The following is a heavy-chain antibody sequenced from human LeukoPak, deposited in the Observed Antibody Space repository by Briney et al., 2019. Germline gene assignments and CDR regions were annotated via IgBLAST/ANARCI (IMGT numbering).Heavy chain of an antibody. Sequence: GSLRLSCAASGFTFSSYAMSWVRQAPGKGLEWVSAISGSGGSTYYADSVKGRFTISRDNSKNTLYLQMNSLRAEDTAVYYCAKVEYSSPSYYYYYYGMDVWGQGTTVTVSS. J-gene: IGHJ6*02. CDR2: ISGSGGST. V-gene: IGHV3-23*01. D-gene: IGHD5-18*01. CDR3: AKVEYSSPSYYYYYYGMDV. CDR1: GFTFSSYA.